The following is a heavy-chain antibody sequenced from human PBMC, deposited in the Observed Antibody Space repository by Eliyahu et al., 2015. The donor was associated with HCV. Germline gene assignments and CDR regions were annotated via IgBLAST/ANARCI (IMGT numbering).Heavy chain of an antibody. CDR3: ARGRGRVTRNRSDESGYYYYFDS. Sequence: QVQLVQSGAEVKQPGSSVKVSCKASGGTFSSYGVSWMRQAPGQGLQWMGGITPNFATTNYPQKFQGRITITADRSTGTVYMDLSGLRSDDTAIYYCARGRGRVTRNRSDESGYYYYFDSWGQGTLVTVSS. D-gene: IGHD3-22*01. J-gene: IGHJ4*02. CDR1: GGTFSSYG. V-gene: IGHV1-69*06. CDR2: ITPNFATT.